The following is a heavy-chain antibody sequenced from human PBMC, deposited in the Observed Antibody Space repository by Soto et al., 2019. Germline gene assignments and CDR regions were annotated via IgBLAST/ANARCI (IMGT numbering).Heavy chain of an antibody. V-gene: IGHV3-30*18. CDR1: GFTFSSYA. CDR2: VSFDGSHK. CDR3: AKLGDAVSGYFDF. D-gene: IGHD3-3*01. Sequence: QVQLVQSGGGVVQPGGSLRLSCAASGFTFSSYAIHWVRQAPGKGLEWVAGVSFDGSHKTYAVPVRGRFTISRDNSKKTVYLQMNSLRAEDTALYYCAKLGDAVSGYFDFWGQGTQVAVSS. J-gene: IGHJ5*01.